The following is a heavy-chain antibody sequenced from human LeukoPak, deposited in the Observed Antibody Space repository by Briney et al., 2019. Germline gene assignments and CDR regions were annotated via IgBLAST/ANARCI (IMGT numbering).Heavy chain of an antibody. Sequence: PSETLSLTCAVYGGSFSGYYWSWIRQPPGKGLEWIGEINHSGSTNYNPSLKSRVTISVDTSKNQFSLKLSSVTAADTAVYYCARGYSSSWYVGYYYYYMDVWGKGTTVTVSS. CDR1: GGSFSGYY. CDR2: INHSGST. D-gene: IGHD6-13*01. CDR3: ARGYSSSWYVGYYYYYMDV. J-gene: IGHJ6*03. V-gene: IGHV4-34*01.